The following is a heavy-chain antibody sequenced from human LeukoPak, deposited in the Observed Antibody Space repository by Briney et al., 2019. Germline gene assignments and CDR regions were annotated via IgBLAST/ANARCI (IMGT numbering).Heavy chain of an antibody. D-gene: IGHD2-21*02. CDR3: AKDKIGGRAATVVTPPFDS. CDR2: ITGSGGGT. J-gene: IGHJ4*02. Sequence: GGSLRLSCAAPGFTFSNYVMSWVRQAPGKGLDWVSSITGSGGGTYYADSVKGRFTISRDNSKNMLYLQMNSLKAEDTAVYYCAKDKIGGRAATVVTPPFDSWGQGTLVTVSS. V-gene: IGHV3-23*01. CDR1: GFTFSNYV.